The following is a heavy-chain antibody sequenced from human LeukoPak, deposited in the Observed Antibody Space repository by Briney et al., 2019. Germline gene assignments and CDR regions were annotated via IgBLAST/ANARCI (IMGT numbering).Heavy chain of an antibody. CDR2: INPNSGGT. CDR3: AGPGIAAAAFDI. J-gene: IGHJ3*02. CDR1: GYTFTGYY. V-gene: IGHV1-2*02. D-gene: IGHD6-13*01. Sequence: ASVKVSCKASGYTFTGYYMHWVRQAPGQGLEWMGWINPNSGGTNYAQKFQGRVTITTDESTSTAYMELSSLRSEDTAVYYCAGPGIAAAAFDIWGQGTMVTVSS.